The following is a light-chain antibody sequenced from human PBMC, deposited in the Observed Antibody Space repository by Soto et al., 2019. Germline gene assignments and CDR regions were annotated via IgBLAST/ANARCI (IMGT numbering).Light chain of an antibody. V-gene: IGKV3-20*01. CDR3: QQYGSSPMYT. J-gene: IGKJ2*01. Sequence: EIVLTQSPGTLSLSPGERATLSCRASQSVSSSYLAWYQQKPGQAPRLLIYGASSRATGIPDRFSCSGSGTDFTLTISRLEPKDFAVYYCQQYGSSPMYTFGQGTKLEIK. CDR2: GAS. CDR1: QSVSSSY.